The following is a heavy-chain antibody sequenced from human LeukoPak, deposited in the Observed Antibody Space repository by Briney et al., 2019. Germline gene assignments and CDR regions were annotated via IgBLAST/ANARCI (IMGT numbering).Heavy chain of an antibody. D-gene: IGHD3-3*01. V-gene: IGHV4-59*01. Sequence: PSETLSLTCTVSGGSISSYYGSWIRQPPGKGLEWIGYIYYSGSTNYNPSLKSRVTISVDTSKNQFSLKLSSVTAADTAVYYCARTLNTGRYDFWSGYYVWFDPWGQGTLVTVSS. CDR1: GGSISSYY. CDR2: IYYSGST. CDR3: ARTLNTGRYDFWSGYYVWFDP. J-gene: IGHJ5*02.